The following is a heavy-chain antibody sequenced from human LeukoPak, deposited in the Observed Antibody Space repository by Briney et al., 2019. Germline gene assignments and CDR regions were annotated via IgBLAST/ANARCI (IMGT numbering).Heavy chain of an antibody. CDR1: GGSISSHY. D-gene: IGHD3-22*01. CDR2: IYYSGST. V-gene: IGHV4-59*11. J-gene: IGHJ4*02. CDR3: ARFGTDYDRSGYYYASFDY. Sequence: RASETLSLTCTVSGGSISSHYWSWIRQPPGKGLEWIGYIYYSGSTNYNPSLKSRVTISVDTSKNQFSLKLSSVTAADTAVYYCARFGTDYDRSGYYYASFDYWGQGTLVTVSS.